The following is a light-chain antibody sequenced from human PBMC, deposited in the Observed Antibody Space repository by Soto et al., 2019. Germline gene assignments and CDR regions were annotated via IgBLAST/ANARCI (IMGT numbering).Light chain of an antibody. CDR1: SSDIGSHNY. J-gene: IGLJ1*01. Sequence: QSVLTQPPSASGSPGQSVTISCTGTSSDIGSHNYVSWYQQHPGKAPKLMIYDVSQRPSGVPDRFSGSKSGNTASLTVSGLQAEDEADYYCSSYTGSNSYVFGTGTKV. CDR2: DVS. V-gene: IGLV2-8*01. CDR3: SSYTGSNSYV.